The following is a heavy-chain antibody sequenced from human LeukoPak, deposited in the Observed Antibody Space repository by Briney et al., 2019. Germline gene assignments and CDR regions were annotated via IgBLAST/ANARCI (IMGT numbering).Heavy chain of an antibody. J-gene: IGHJ3*02. CDR1: GGSISSYY. D-gene: IGHD2-15*01. CDR2: IYYSGST. CDR3: ARVVYCSGGSCYSVAFDI. Sequence: KTSQTPSLTCTVSGGSISSYYWSWIRQPPGKGLEWIGYIYYSGSTNYNPSLKSRVTISVDTSKNQFSLKLSSVTAADTAVYYCARVVYCSGGSCYSVAFDIWGQGTMVTVSS. V-gene: IGHV4-59*01.